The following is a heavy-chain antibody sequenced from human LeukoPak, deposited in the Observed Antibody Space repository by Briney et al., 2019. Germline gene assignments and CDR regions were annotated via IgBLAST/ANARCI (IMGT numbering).Heavy chain of an antibody. D-gene: IGHD2-15*01. V-gene: IGHV3-48*03. CDR2: ISSSGSTI. Sequence: GGSLRLSCAASGFTFSSYEMNWVRQAPGKGLEWVSYISSSGSTIYYADSVKGRFTISRDNAKNSLYLQMNSLRAEDTAVYYCAGREVNRSRVVDYWGQGTLVTVSS. J-gene: IGHJ4*02. CDR1: GFTFSSYE. CDR3: AGREVNRSRVVDY.